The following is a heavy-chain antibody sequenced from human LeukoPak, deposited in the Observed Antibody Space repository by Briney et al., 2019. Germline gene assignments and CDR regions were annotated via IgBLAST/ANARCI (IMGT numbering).Heavy chain of an antibody. CDR2: ISYDGSNK. Sequence: PGRSLRLSCAASGFTFSSYGMHWVRQAPGKGLEWVAVISYDGSNKYYADSVKGRFTISRDNSKNTLYLQMNSLRAEDTAVYYCAKPPRLGYCSGGSCYTLDYWGQGTLVTVSS. CDR1: GFTFSSYG. V-gene: IGHV3-30*18. CDR3: AKPPRLGYCSGGSCYTLDY. J-gene: IGHJ4*02. D-gene: IGHD2-15*01.